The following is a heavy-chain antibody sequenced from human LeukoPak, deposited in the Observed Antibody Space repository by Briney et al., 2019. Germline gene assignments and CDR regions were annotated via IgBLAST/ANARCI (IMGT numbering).Heavy chain of an antibody. Sequence: SQTLSLTCVLAGDSVSSNTAAWNWIRQSPLRGLEWLGKTFYRSKWYNDYAGSVKSRITISPDTSKNHFSLQLDSVTPEDTAMYYCARDGLPAFDYWGQGSLVSVSS. CDR3: ARDGLPAFDY. CDR1: GDSVSSNTAA. CDR2: TFYRSKWYN. V-gene: IGHV6-1*01. J-gene: IGHJ4*02.